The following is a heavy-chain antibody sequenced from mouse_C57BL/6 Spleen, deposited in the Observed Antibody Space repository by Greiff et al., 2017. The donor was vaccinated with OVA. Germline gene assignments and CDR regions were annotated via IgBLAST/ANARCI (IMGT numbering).Heavy chain of an antibody. CDR3: APLTTVEAY. V-gene: IGHV1-74*01. J-gene: IGHJ3*01. D-gene: IGHD1-1*01. CDR2: IHPSDSDT. Sequence: QVQLKQPGAELVKPGASVKVSCKASGYTFTGYWMHWVKQRPGQGLEWIGRIHPSDSDTNYNQKFKGKATLTVDKSSSTDYMQLSSLTSEDAAVYYCAPLTTVEAYWGQGTLVTVSA. CDR1: GYTFTGYW.